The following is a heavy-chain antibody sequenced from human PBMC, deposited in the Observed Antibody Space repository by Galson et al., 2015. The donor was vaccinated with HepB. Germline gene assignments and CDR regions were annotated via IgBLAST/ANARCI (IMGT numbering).Heavy chain of an antibody. D-gene: IGHD5-18*01. Sequence: ETLSLTCTVSGASVSSSLYYWVWIRQPPEKGLEWIGSVYYTGNTYYTSSLKSRVTISLDMSKNQFSLKVNSVTAADTAVYHCARAAGDSSTYANDFWGQGTQVTVSS. V-gene: IGHV4-39*07. J-gene: IGHJ4*02. CDR1: GASVSSSLYY. CDR3: ARAAGDSSTYANDF. CDR2: VYYTGNT.